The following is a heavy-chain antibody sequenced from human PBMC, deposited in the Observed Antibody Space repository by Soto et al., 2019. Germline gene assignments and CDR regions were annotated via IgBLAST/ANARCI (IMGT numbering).Heavy chain of an antibody. V-gene: IGHV4-39*01. CDR1: GGSIRSSTYY. CDR2: FYYSGST. Sequence: QLRLQESGPGLVKPSETLSLTCTVSGGSIRSSTYYWGWIRQPPGKGLEWIGSFYYSGSTHYNPSLKSRVTMSVDTSTNQFSLKLNSVTAADTAVYYCTRHEGGAAADRPLDYWGQGTLVTVSS. J-gene: IGHJ4*02. D-gene: IGHD6-13*01. CDR3: TRHEGGAAADRPLDY.